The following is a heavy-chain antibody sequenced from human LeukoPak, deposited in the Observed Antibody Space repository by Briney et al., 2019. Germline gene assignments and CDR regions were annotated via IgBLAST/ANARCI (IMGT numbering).Heavy chain of an antibody. CDR3: ARDIVGAPAVYYYYYGMDV. V-gene: IGHV3-21*01. Sequence: GGSLRLSCAASGFTFSSYSMNWVRQAPGKGLEWVSSISSSSSYIYYADSVKGRFTISRDNAKNSLYLQMNSLRAEDTAVYYCARDIVGAPAVYYYYYGMDVWGQGTTVTVSS. CDR2: ISSSSSYI. J-gene: IGHJ6*02. CDR1: GFTFSSYS. D-gene: IGHD1-26*01.